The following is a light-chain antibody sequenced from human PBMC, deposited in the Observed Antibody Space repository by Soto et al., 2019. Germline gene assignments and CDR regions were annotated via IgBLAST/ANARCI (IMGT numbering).Light chain of an antibody. CDR3: GSWDNSLRAYV. J-gene: IGLJ1*01. V-gene: IGLV1-51*01. CDR1: GPNLGRNY. Sequence: QSVLPQPPPLSATPGQKVTISCLGSGPNLGRNYVSWYHQLPGTPPKLLIYENVYRFSGIPDRFSASKSGTSATLGITGLHTWDEGDYYCGSWDNSLRAYVFGTGTKVTVL. CDR2: ENV.